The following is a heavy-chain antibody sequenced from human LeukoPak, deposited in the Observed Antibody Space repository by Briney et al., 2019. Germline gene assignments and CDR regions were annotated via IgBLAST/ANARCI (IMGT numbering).Heavy chain of an antibody. CDR1: GFTFSSYA. Sequence: RGSLRLSCAASGFTFSSYAMHWVRQAPGKGLEWVAVISYDGSNKYYADSVKGRFTISRDNSKNTLYLQMNSLRAEDTAVYYCARGRYSSGWYGYFDYWGQGTLVTVSS. J-gene: IGHJ4*02. CDR3: ARGRYSSGWYGYFDY. CDR2: ISYDGSNK. V-gene: IGHV3-30-3*01. D-gene: IGHD6-19*01.